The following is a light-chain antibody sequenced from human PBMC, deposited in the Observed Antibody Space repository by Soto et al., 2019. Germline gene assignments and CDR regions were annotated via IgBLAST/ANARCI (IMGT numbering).Light chain of an antibody. CDR1: SSNIGAGYD. CDR2: GNS. CDR3: QSYDSSLSGSVV. Sequence: QSVLTQPPSVXGXPGXXXXISCTGSSSNIGAGYDVHWYQQLPGTAPKLLIYGNSNRPSGVPDRFSGSKSGTSASLAITGLQAEDEADYYCQSYDSSLSGSVVFGGGTKLTVL. V-gene: IGLV1-40*01. J-gene: IGLJ2*01.